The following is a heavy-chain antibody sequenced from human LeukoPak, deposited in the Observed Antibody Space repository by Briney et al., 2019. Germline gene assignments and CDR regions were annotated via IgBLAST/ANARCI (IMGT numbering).Heavy chain of an antibody. V-gene: IGHV1-2*04. CDR3: ARGVYYDILTGFNY. Sequence: PEASVKVSCKASGYTFTGYYMHWVRQAPGQGLEWMGWINPNSGGTNYAQKFQGWVTMTRDTSISTAYMELSRLRSDDTAVYYCARGVYYDILTGFNYWGQGTLVTVSS. CDR2: INPNSGGT. J-gene: IGHJ4*02. CDR1: GYTFTGYY. D-gene: IGHD3-9*01.